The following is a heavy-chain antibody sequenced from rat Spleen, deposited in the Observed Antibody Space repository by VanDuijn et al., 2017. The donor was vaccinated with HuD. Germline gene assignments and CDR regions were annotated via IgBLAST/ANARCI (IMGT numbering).Heavy chain of an antibody. D-gene: IGHD1-7*01. J-gene: IGHJ3*01. CDR3: TRDRDYGYDYEGWFAF. CDR1: GFTFSRYW. Sequence: EVQLVETGGGLVQPGSSLKLSCVASGFTFSRYWIYWVRQAPGKGLEWVASITNTGGSIYYPDSVKGRFTISRDNAQNTLYLQMNSLRSEDTATYYCTRDRDYGYDYEGWFAFWGQGTLVTVSS. CDR2: ITNTGGSI. V-gene: IGHV5-31*01.